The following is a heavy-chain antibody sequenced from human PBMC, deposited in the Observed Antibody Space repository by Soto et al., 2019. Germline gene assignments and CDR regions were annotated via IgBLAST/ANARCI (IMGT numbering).Heavy chain of an antibody. CDR1: GFTFSGSA. CDR2: IRSKANSYAT. CDR3: TGSYYDSSGYHPYYYYYGMDV. J-gene: IGHJ6*02. V-gene: IGHV3-73*01. D-gene: IGHD3-22*01. Sequence: GGSLRLSCAASGFTFSGSAMHRVRQASGKGLEGVGRIRSKANSYATAYAASVKGRFTISRDDSKNTAYLQMNSLKTEDTAVYYCTGSYYDSSGYHPYYYYYGMDVWGQGTTVTVSS.